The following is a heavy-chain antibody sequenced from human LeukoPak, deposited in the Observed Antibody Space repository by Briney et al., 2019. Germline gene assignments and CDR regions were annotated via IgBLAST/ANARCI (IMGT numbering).Heavy chain of an antibody. CDR3: ARDVRYCSGGSCQRSWEHFQH. CDR1: GYTFTGYY. D-gene: IGHD2-15*01. J-gene: IGHJ1*01. CDR2: INPNSGGT. V-gene: IGHV1-2*06. Sequence: ASVKVSCKASGYTFTGYYMHWVRQAPGQGLEWMGRINPNSGGTNYAQKFQGRVTMTRDTSISTAYMELSRLRSDDTAVYYCARDVRYCSGGSCQRSWEHFQHWGQGTLVTVSS.